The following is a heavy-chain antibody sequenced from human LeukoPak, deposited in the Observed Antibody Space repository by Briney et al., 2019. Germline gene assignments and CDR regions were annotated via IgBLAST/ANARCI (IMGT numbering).Heavy chain of an antibody. D-gene: IGHD3-22*01. CDR1: GFTFSGSA. CDR2: IYSGGTT. Sequence: GGSLRLSCEASGFTFSGSAMSWVRQAPGKGLEWVSVIYSGGTTYYADSVKGRFTISRDNSKNTLYLQMNSLRAEDTAVYYCARGGDSSGLDYWGQGTLVAVSS. CDR3: ARGGDSSGLDY. J-gene: IGHJ4*02. V-gene: IGHV3-66*01.